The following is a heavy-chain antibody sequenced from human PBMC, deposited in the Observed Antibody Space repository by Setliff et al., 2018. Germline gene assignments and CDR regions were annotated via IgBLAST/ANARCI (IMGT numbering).Heavy chain of an antibody. J-gene: IGHJ4*02. CDR3: ARDLRVSGSYDY. CDR2: INHSCGST. V-gene: IGHV1-46*01. CDR1: GYTFTSYY. Sequence: ASVTVSCKASGYTFTSYYMHWVRQAPGQGLEWMGIINHSCGSTSYAQKFQGRVTMTRDPSTSTVYMELSSLRSEDTAVYYCARDLRVSGSYDYWGQGTPVTVSS. D-gene: IGHD1-26*01.